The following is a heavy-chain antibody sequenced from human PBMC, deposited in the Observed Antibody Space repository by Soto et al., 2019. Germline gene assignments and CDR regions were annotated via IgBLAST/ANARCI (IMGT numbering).Heavy chain of an antibody. Sequence: GGSLRLSCAASGFTFSSYAMSWVRQAPGKGLEWVSAISGSGGSTYYADSVKGRFTISRDNSKNTLYLQMNSLRAEDTAVYYCAKDIVVVTATSKRDRYFYWGQGTLVTVSS. D-gene: IGHD2-21*02. V-gene: IGHV3-23*01. J-gene: IGHJ4*02. CDR1: GFTFSSYA. CDR3: AKDIVVVTATSKRDRYFY. CDR2: ISGSGGST.